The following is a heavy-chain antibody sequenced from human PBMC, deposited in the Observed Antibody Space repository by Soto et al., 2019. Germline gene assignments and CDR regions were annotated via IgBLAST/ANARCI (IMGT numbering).Heavy chain of an antibody. J-gene: IGHJ6*02. V-gene: IGHV4-59*08. D-gene: IGHD3-10*01. Sequence: SETLSLTCAVYGGSFSGYYWSWIRQPPGKGLEWIGYIYYSGSTNYNPSLKSRVTISVDTSKNQFSLKLSSVTAADTAVYYCARQGHEPFGEFLWDDYYYYGMDVWGQGTTVTVS. CDR1: GGSFSGYY. CDR3: ARQGHEPFGEFLWDDYYYYGMDV. CDR2: IYYSGST.